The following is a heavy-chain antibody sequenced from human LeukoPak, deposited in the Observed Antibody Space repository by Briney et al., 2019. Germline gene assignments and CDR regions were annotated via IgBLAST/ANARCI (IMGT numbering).Heavy chain of an antibody. CDR1: GYSFTSFW. J-gene: IGHJ4*02. D-gene: IGHD2-2*01. V-gene: IGHV5-51*01. Sequence: GESLKTSCKALGYSFTSFWIGWVRKIPGKGREWMGIIYPGDSHTRYSPPFQGQVTISAHKSRTTAFLQSSSLKASDTARYYCAIPQRNYCSRTTCSLVYWGEGALVTVSS. CDR3: AIPQRNYCSRTTCSLVY. CDR2: IYPGDSHT.